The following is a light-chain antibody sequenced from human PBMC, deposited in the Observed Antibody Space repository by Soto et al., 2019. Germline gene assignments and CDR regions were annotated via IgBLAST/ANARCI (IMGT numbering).Light chain of an antibody. V-gene: IGLV2-23*01. CDR3: CSYAGSSIVV. J-gene: IGLJ2*01. CDR1: SSDVGSYNL. Sequence: QSVLTQPASVSGSPGQSITISCTGTSSDVGSYNLVSWYQQHPGKAPKLMIYEGSKRPSGVSNRFSGSKFGNTASLTISGLQAEAEADYYCCSYAGSSIVVFGGGTKLTVL. CDR2: EGS.